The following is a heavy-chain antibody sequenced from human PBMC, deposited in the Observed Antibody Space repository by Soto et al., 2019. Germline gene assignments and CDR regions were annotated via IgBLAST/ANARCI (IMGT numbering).Heavy chain of an antibody. CDR2: ISPYNGNS. D-gene: IGHD4-17*01. J-gene: IGHJ2*01. CDR3: VREDRQADYGAKGSVDL. Sequence: QVQLVQSGVEVKRPGASVEVSCKASGYSFATYGISWVRQAPGQVLEWMGWISPYNGNSNAAPKLQGRVTMTTDTSPNTAYLEMRSLGSDATGIYYCVREDRQADYGAKGSVDLWGRGTLVTVSS. V-gene: IGHV1-18*01. CDR1: GYSFATYG.